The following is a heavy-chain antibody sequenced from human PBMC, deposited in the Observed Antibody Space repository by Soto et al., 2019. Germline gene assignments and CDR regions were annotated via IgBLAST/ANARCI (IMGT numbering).Heavy chain of an antibody. CDR1: CGSISSGGYY. J-gene: IGHJ4*02. CDR3: ARDRAGYCSSTSCRAQYYFDY. V-gene: IGHV4-31*03. CDR2: IYYSGST. Sequence: PSGTLSLPLTFSCGSISSGGYYWSWIRQHPGEGLVWIGYIYYSGSTYYNPSLKSRVTISVDTSKNQFSLKLSSVTAADTAVYYCARDRAGYCSSTSCRAQYYFDYWGQGTLVTVSS. D-gene: IGHD2-2*01.